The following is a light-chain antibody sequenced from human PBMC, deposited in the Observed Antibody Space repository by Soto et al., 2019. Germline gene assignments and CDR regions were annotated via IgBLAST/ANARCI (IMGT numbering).Light chain of an antibody. CDR3: CSYAGSNTLL. Sequence: QSALTQPASVSGSPGQSITISCTGTSSDVGNYNLVSWYQQRPGKAPKFMIYEDSKRPSGVSNRFSGSKSGNTASLTISGLQAEDEAHYYCCSYAGSNTLLFGGGTKLTVL. V-gene: IGLV2-23*01. CDR2: EDS. CDR1: SSDVGNYNL. J-gene: IGLJ2*01.